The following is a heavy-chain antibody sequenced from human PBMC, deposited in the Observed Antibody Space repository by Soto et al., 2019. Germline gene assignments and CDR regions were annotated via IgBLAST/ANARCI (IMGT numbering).Heavy chain of an antibody. J-gene: IGHJ4*02. V-gene: IGHV4-30-2*01. Sequence: PSETLSLTCAVSGGSISSGGYSWSWIRQPPGKGLEWIGYIYHSGSTYYNPSLKSRVTISVDRSKNQFSLKLSSVTAADTAVYYWARENGVALVYGGQGTRVTVS. CDR3: ARENGVALVY. D-gene: IGHD2-15*01. CDR1: GGSISSGGYS. CDR2: IYHSGST.